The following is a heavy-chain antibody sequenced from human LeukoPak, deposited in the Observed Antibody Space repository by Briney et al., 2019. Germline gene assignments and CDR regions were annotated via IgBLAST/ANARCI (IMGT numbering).Heavy chain of an antibody. CDR2: IYYSGST. J-gene: IGHJ4*02. CDR3: ARALDYYGSGSYTTLIDY. D-gene: IGHD3-10*01. CDR1: GGSFSGYY. V-gene: IGHV4-59*01. Sequence: PSETLSLTCAVYGGSFSGYYWSWIRQPPGKGLEWIGYIYYSGSTNYNPSLKSRVTISVDTSKNQFSLKLSSVTAADTAVYYCARALDYYGSGSYTTLIDYWGQGTLVTVSS.